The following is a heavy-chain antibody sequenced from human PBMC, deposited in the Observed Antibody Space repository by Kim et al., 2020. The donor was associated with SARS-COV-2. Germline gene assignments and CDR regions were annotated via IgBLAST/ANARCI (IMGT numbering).Heavy chain of an antibody. CDR3: AKDFFGGGQLLSRGDAFDI. J-gene: IGHJ3*02. Sequence: GGFTISREHSKNTLYLQMNSLRAEDTAVYYCAKDFFGGGQLLSRGDAFDIWGQGTMVTVSS. V-gene: IGHV3-30*02. D-gene: IGHD2-2*01.